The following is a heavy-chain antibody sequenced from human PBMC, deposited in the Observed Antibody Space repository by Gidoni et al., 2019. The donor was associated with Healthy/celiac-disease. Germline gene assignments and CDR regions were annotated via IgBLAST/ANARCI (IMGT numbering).Heavy chain of an antibody. D-gene: IGHD2-2*01. V-gene: IGHV4-34*01. CDR1: GGSFSGYY. CDR3: SREGVYCSSTSCYALRGLHYYMDV. CDR2: INHSGST. Sequence: QVQLQQWGAGLLKPSETMSLTCAVDGGSFSGYYWSWIRKPQGQVLEWIGEINHSGSTHYNPALKGLVTISVDTSKNQFSLKLISVTAADTAVYYCSREGVYCSSTSCYALRGLHYYMDVWGKGTTVTVSS. J-gene: IGHJ6*03.